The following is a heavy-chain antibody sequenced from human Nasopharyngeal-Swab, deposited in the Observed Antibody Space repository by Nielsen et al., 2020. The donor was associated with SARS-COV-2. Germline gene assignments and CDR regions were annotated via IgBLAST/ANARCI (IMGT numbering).Heavy chain of an antibody. V-gene: IGHV4-39*01. D-gene: IGHD3-9*01. CDR1: GGSISSSSYY. CDR3: ARHGDILTGYYNRPYYYYMDV. J-gene: IGHJ6*03. Sequence: SETLSLTCTVSGGSISSSSYYWGWIRQPPGKGLEWIGSIYYSGSTYYNPSLKSRVTISVDTSKNQFSLKLSSVTAADTAVYYCARHGDILTGYYNRPYYYYMDVWGKGTTVTVSS. CDR2: IYYSGST.